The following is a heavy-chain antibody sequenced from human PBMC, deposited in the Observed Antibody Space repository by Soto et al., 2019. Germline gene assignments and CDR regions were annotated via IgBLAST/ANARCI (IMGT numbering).Heavy chain of an antibody. Sequence: VGPLRLSCAASGFTFSNAWMSWVPQAPGKGLEWVGRIKSKTDGGTTDYAAPVKGRFTISRDDSKNTLYLQMNSLKTEDTAVYYCTTDPNYYGSGSYSVHDAFDIWGQGTMVTVSS. V-gene: IGHV3-15*01. CDR1: GFTFSNAW. CDR3: TTDPNYYGSGSYSVHDAFDI. CDR2: IKSKTDGGTT. J-gene: IGHJ3*02. D-gene: IGHD3-10*01.